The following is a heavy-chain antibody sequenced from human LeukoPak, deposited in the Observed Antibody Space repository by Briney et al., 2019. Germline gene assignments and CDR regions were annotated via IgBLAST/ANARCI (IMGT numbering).Heavy chain of an antibody. CDR2: LSNTENS. V-gene: IGHV3-66*01. D-gene: IGHD2-21*01. J-gene: IGHJ4*02. CDR1: GFSVRGSF. Sequence: GGSLRLSCAASGFSVRGSFMNWVRQAPGKGLEWVSLLSNTENSFYADSVKGRFTLSRDISNDTLYLHMHSLRGEDTAVYFCARAIGVVDCGTQTCYPYHFDKWGRGTLVTVSS. CDR3: ARAIGVVDCGTQTCYPYHFDK.